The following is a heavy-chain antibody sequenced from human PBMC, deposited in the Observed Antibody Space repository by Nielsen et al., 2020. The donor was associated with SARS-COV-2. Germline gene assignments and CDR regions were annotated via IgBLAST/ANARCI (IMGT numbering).Heavy chain of an antibody. CDR3: AKGQEKGYSYGYGFDY. Sequence: GESLKISCAASGFTFSSYAMSWVRQAPGKGLEWVSAISGSGGSTYYADSVKGRFTTSRDNSKSTLYLQMNSLRAEDTAVYYCAKGQEKGYSYGYGFDYWGQGTLVTVSS. V-gene: IGHV3-23*01. CDR1: GFTFSSYA. D-gene: IGHD5-18*01. J-gene: IGHJ4*02. CDR2: ISGSGGST.